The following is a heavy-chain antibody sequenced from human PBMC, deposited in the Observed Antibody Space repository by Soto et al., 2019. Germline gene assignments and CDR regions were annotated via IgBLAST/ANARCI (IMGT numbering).Heavy chain of an antibody. CDR3: ASFVGLLWGGVSPAESWGSYYFDN. D-gene: IGHD2-8*01. V-gene: IGHV4-30-4*01. J-gene: IGHJ4*02. CDR2: IYYSGNT. CDR1: GDSITSGDYY. Sequence: VQLQESGPGLVKPSQTLSLTCTVSGDSITSGDYYWSWIRQPPGKGLEWIGYIYYSGNTNYNPSLMRRVIMSVDTSTNPSSLKLTSVTAADTAVYYCASFVGLLWGGVSPAESWGSYYFDNWGQGTLVTVSS.